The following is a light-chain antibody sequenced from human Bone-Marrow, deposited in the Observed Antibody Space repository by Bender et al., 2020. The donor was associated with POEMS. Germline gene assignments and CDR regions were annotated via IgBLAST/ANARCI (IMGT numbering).Light chain of an antibody. V-gene: IGLV1-44*01. CDR3: ATWDDSLSGPV. Sequence: QSVLTQPPSAPGTPGQRVTISCSGGSSNIGAHAVNWYQHLPGTAPKLLIYSSHRRPSEVPDRFSGSRSGTSASLAISGLQSEDEADYYCATWDDSLSGPVFGGGTRLTVL. CDR2: SSH. J-gene: IGLJ2*01. CDR1: SSNIGAHA.